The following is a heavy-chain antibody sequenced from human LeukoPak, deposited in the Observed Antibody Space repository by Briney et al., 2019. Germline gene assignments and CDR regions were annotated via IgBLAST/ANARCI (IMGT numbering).Heavy chain of an antibody. Sequence: GGSLRLSCAASGVSFSSYTMNWVRQAPGKGLEWVSYISSSGSTIYYADSVKGRFTISRDNAKNSLYLQMNSLRAGDTAVYYCARDSFRGSYSDYWGQGTLVTVSS. CDR2: ISSSGSTI. CDR1: GVSFSSYT. J-gene: IGHJ4*02. D-gene: IGHD1-26*01. V-gene: IGHV3-48*04. CDR3: ARDSFRGSYSDY.